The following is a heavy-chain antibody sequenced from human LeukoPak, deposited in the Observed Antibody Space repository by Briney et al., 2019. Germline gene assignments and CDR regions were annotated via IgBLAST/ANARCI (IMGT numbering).Heavy chain of an antibody. CDR1: GFTFSSYG. J-gene: IGHJ4*02. CDR2: ISGSGGST. Sequence: PGGSLRLSCAASGFTFSSYGMSWVRQAPGKGLEWVSAISGSGGSTYYADSVKGRFTISRDNSKNTLYLQMNSLRAEDTAVYYCVENVATIRPSGYWGQGTLVTVSS. V-gene: IGHV3-23*01. D-gene: IGHD5-12*01. CDR3: VENVATIRPSGY.